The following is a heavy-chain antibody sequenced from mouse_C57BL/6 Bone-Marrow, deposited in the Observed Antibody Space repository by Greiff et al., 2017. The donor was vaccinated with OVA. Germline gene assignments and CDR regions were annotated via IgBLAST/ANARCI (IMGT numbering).Heavy chain of an antibody. D-gene: IGHD2-4*01. V-gene: IGHV1-85*01. CDR3: ARRGDYDPYWYFDV. Sequence: VQLQQSGPELVKPGASVKLSCKASGYTFTSYDINWVKQRPGQGLEWIGWIYPRDGSTKYNEKFKGNATLTVDTSSSTAYLELHSLTSEDSAVYFCARRGDYDPYWYFDVWGTGTTVTVSS. CDR2: IYPRDGST. CDR1: GYTFTSYD. J-gene: IGHJ1*03.